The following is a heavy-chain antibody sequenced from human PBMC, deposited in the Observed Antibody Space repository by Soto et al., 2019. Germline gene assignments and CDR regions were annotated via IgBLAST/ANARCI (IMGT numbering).Heavy chain of an antibody. J-gene: IGHJ4*02. D-gene: IGHD3-10*01. CDR3: ARDHGSGAAFDY. CDR1: GFTFDDYG. Sequence: GGSLRLSCAASGFTFDDYGMSWVRQAPGKGLEWVSGINWNGGSTGYADSVKGRSTISRDNAKNSLYLQMNSLRAEDTALYHCARDHGSGAAFDYWGQGTLVTVSS. CDR2: INWNGGST. V-gene: IGHV3-20*01.